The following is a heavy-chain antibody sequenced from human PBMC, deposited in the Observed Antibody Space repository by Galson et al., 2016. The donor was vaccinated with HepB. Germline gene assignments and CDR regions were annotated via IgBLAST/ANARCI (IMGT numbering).Heavy chain of an antibody. CDR1: GFTFTNYY. D-gene: IGHD3-10*01. Sequence: SVKVSCKASGFTFTNYYMNWVRQAPGQGLEWMGTINPSGGRTSYAQKFQGRVTMTRDTATNTVYMEVSSLRSEDTAVYYCAREQSAVGIGESYGFEIWGQGTLVTVSS. J-gene: IGHJ3*02. V-gene: IGHV1-46*01. CDR2: INPSGGRT. CDR3: AREQSAVGIGESYGFEI.